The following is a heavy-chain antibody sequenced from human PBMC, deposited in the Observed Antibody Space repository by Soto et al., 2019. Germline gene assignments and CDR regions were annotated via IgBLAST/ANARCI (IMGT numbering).Heavy chain of an antibody. J-gene: IGHJ6*02. CDR2: IYYSGST. CDR3: ASFGKQQLAPVVHYYGMDV. Sequence: PSETLSLTCTVSGGSISSSSYYWCWIRHPPGKGLDWIGSIYYSGSTYYNPSLKSRVTISVDTSKNQFSLKLSSVTAADTAVYYCASFGKQQLAPVVHYYGMDVWGQGTTVTVSS. V-gene: IGHV4-39*01. CDR1: GGSISSSSYY. D-gene: IGHD6-6*01.